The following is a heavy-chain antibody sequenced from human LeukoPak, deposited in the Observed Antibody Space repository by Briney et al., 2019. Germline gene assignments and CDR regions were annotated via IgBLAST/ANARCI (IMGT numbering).Heavy chain of an antibody. Sequence: GGSLRLSCAASGFTFSSYGMHWVRQAPGKGLEWVAVIWYDGSNKYYADSVKGRFTISRDNSKNSLYLQMNSLRDEDTAVYYCARNLRAAASPIGYWGQGTLVTVSS. CDR1: GFTFSSYG. CDR2: IWYDGSNK. CDR3: ARNLRAAASPIGY. D-gene: IGHD6-13*01. J-gene: IGHJ4*02. V-gene: IGHV3-33*01.